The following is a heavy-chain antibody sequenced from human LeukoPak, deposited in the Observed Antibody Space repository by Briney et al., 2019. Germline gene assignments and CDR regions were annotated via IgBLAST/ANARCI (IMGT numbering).Heavy chain of an antibody. D-gene: IGHD4-23*01. CDR1: GFPFSSYS. J-gene: IGHJ4*02. CDR3: ARREVATEISFGFDY. CDR2: ISSSSSYK. Sequence: GSLRLSCAASGFPFSSYSMNWVRQAPGKGLEWVSSISSSSSYKYYADSMKGRFTISRDNAKNSLYLQMNSLRAEDTAVYYCARREVATEISFGFDYWGQGTLVTVSS. V-gene: IGHV3-21*01.